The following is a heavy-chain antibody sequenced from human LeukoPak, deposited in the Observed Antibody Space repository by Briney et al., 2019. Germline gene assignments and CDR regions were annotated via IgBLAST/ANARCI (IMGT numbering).Heavy chain of an antibody. CDR2: MNPNSGNT. CDR1: GYTFTSND. J-gene: IGHJ4*02. CDR3: ARASGDSYGSGTDY. Sequence: GASVKVSCKASGYTFTSNDINWVRQATGQGLEWMGWMNPNSGNTGYAQKFQGRVAMTRDTSISTAYMELSRLRSDDTAVYYCARASGDSYGSGTDYWGRGTLVTVSS. V-gene: IGHV1-8*01. D-gene: IGHD3-10*01.